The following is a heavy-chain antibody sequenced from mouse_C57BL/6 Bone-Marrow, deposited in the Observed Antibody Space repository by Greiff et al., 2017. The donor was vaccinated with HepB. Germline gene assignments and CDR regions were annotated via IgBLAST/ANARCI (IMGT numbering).Heavy chain of an antibody. J-gene: IGHJ1*03. V-gene: IGHV3-6*01. CDR1: GYSITSGYY. CDR2: ISYDGSN. CDR3: ARDRYYDRSYWCFDV. Sequence: EVKLQESGPGLVKPSQSLSLTCSVTGYSITSGYYWNWIRQFPGNKLEWMGYISYDGSNNYNPSLKNRISITRDTSKNQVFLKLNSVTTEDTATYYCARDRYYDRSYWCFDVWGTGTTVTVSA. D-gene: IGHD2-4*01.